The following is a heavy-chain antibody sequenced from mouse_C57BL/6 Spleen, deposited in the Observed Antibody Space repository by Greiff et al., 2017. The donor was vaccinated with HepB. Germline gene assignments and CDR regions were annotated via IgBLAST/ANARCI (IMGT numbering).Heavy chain of an antibody. CDR2: IYPGDGDT. CDR1: GYAFSSYW. CDR3: ARGIYYDYDGRNY. J-gene: IGHJ2*01. Sequence: VKLVESGAELVKPGASVKISCKASGYAFSSYWMNWVKQRPGKGLEWIGQIYPGDGDTNYNGKFKGKATLTADKSSSTAYMQLSSLTSEDSAVYCCARGIYYDYDGRNYWGQGTTLTVSS. D-gene: IGHD2-4*01. V-gene: IGHV1-80*01.